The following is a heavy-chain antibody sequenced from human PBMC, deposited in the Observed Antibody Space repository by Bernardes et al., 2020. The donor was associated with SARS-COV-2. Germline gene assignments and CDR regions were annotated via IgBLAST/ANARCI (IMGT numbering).Heavy chain of an antibody. V-gene: IGHV3-64*01. CDR3: ARDFEKRYDILTGGAFGMDV. J-gene: IGHJ6*02. CDR2: ISSNGGST. CDR1: GFTFSSYA. D-gene: IGHD3-9*01. Sequence: GGSLRLSCAASGFTFSSYAMHWVRQAPGKGLEYVSAISSNGGSTYYANSVKGRFTISRDNSKNTLYLQMGSLRAEDMAVYYCARDFEKRYDILTGGAFGMDVWGQGTTVTVS.